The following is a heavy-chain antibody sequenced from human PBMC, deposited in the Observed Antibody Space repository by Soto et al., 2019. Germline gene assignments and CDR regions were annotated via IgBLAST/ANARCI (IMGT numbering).Heavy chain of an antibody. Sequence: SETLSLTCAVYGGSFSGYYWSWIRQPPGKGLEWIGEIDHSGSTNYNPSLKSRVTISVDTSKNQFSLKLSSVTAADTAVYYCARGEGGPTYYYYYYGMDVWGQGTTVTVSS. CDR1: GGSFSGYY. CDR3: ARGEGGPTYYYYYYGMDV. J-gene: IGHJ6*02. V-gene: IGHV4-34*01. CDR2: IDHSGST. D-gene: IGHD3-16*01.